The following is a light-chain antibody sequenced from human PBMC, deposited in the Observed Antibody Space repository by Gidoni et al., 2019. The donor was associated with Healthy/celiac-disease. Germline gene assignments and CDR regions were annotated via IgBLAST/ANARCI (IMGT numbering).Light chain of an antibody. CDR1: SSNIGSNY. Sequence: QSVLTQPPSASGTPGPRVTISCSGSSSNIGSNYVYWYQQLPGTAPKLLIYRNNQRPSGVPDRFSGSKSGTSASLAISGLRSEDEADYYCAAWDDSLSVLWVFGGGTKLTVL. CDR2: RNN. V-gene: IGLV1-47*01. J-gene: IGLJ3*02. CDR3: AAWDDSLSVLWV.